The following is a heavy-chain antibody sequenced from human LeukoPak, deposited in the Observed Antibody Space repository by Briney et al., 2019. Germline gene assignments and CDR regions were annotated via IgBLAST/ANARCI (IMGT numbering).Heavy chain of an antibody. CDR3: ARNYQDIVVVPAAMQYYYYYYYMDV. CDR2: IYSGGST. J-gene: IGHJ6*03. Sequence: GGSLRLSCAASGFTVSSNYMSWVRQAPGKGLEWVSVIYSGGSTYYADSVKGRFTISRDNSKNTLYLQMNSLRAEDTAVYYCARNYQDIVVVPAAMQYYYYYYYMDVWGKGTTVTISS. D-gene: IGHD2-2*01. V-gene: IGHV3-53*01. CDR1: GFTVSSNY.